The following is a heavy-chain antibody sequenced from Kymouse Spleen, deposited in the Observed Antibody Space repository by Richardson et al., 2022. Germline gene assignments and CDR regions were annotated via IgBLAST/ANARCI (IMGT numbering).Heavy chain of an antibody. V-gene: IGHV1-18*01. Sequence: QVQLVQSGAEVKKPGASVKVSCKASGYTFTSYGISWVRQAPGQGLEWMGWISAYNGNTNYAQKLQGRVTMTTDTSTSTAYMELRSLRSDDTAVYYCARWDCSSTSCYDAPWFDPWGQGTLVTVSS. CDR1: GYTFTSYG. D-gene: IGHD2-2*02. J-gene: IGHJ5*02. CDR2: ISAYNGNT. CDR3: ARWDCSSTSCYDAPWFDP.